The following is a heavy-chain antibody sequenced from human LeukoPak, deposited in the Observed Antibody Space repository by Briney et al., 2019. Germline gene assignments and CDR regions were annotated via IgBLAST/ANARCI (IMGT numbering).Heavy chain of an antibody. J-gene: IGHJ4*02. CDR1: GFTFNYFA. D-gene: IGHD6-13*01. V-gene: IGHV3-30-3*01. Sequence: PGRSLRLSCAGSGFTFNYFAIHWVRQAPGKGLEWVAVTSFDGTNKYYADSMKGRFTISRDSSKNTLYLQMNSLRAEDTAVYYCVKDGIAVAEPDFWGQGTLVTVSS. CDR2: TSFDGTNK. CDR3: VKDGIAVAEPDF.